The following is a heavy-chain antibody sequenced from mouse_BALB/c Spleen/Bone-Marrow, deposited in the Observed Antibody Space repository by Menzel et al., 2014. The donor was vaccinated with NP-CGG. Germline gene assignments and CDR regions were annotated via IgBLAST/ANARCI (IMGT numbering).Heavy chain of an antibody. CDR2: ISTYYGDA. V-gene: IGHV1-67*01. CDR1: GYTFTDYS. J-gene: IGHJ4*01. Sequence: QVQLQQSGAELVRPGVSVKISCKGSGYTFTDYSIHWVRQSHAKSLEWIGVISTYYGDANYNQKFKGKATKTVDKSSSTAYMELARLTSEDSAIYYCARRGSMDYWGQGTSVTVSS. CDR3: ARRGSMDY.